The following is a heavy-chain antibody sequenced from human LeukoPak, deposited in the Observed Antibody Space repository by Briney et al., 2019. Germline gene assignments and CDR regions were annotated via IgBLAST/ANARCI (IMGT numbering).Heavy chain of an antibody. CDR2: INPNSGGT. V-gene: IGHV1-2*02. CDR1: GYTFTGYY. J-gene: IGHJ6*03. Sequence: ASVKVSCKASGYTFTGYYMHWVRQAPGQGLEWMGWINPNSGGTNYAQKFQGRVTMTRDTSISTAYMELSRLRSDDTAVYYCARDTIVVVPAAVGTVVYYYYMDVWGKGTTVTVSS. D-gene: IGHD2-2*01. CDR3: ARDTIVVVPAAVGTVVYYYYMDV.